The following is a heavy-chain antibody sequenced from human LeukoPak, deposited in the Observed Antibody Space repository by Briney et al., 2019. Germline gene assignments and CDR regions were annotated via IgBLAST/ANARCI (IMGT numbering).Heavy chain of an antibody. J-gene: IGHJ5*02. V-gene: IGHV3-48*03. Sequence: PGGSLRLSCAASSFTFSSYEMNWVRQAPGKGLEWSSYISSSGSTIYYADSVKGRFTISRDNAKNSLYLQMNSLRAEDTAVYYCARDPEYSSSSARFDPWGQGTLVTVSS. CDR2: ISSSGSTI. D-gene: IGHD6-6*01. CDR1: SFTFSSYE. CDR3: ARDPEYSSSSARFDP.